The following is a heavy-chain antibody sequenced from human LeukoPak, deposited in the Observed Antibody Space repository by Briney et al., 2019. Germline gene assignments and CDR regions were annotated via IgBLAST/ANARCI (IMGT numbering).Heavy chain of an antibody. CDR1: GFTFSSNW. CDR2: IKPDGSAQ. CDR3: ATSRTSDY. Sequence: GGSLRLSCATSGFTFSSNWMSWVRHVPGRGLDWVANIKPDGSAQYYAASVKGRFTVSRDNAKNSLYLQMNSLRAEDTAVYYCATSRTSDYWGQGTLVTVSS. D-gene: IGHD1-14*01. V-gene: IGHV3-7*03. J-gene: IGHJ4*02.